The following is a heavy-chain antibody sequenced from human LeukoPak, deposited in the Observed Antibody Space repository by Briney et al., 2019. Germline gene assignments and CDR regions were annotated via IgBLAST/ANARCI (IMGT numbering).Heavy chain of an antibody. CDR2: IYWDDEK. CDR3: AHVYFYSTRGQSRAFDY. CDR1: CFSLTVTAVR. Sequence: SVSTSGKPTQSCWLTCYFSCFSLTVTAVRVACLHQAPGDVLQWIALIYWDDEKRYSPSLRTRITITKDTSRRQVVLTLRNMDPVDTGTYYCAHVYFYSTRGQSRAFDYWGQGTLVTVSS. D-gene: IGHD2-8*02. V-gene: IGHV2-5*02. J-gene: IGHJ4*02.